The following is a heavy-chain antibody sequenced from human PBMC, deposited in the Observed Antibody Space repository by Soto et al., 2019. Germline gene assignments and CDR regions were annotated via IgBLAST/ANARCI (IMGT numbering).Heavy chain of an antibody. CDR3: AREVSGWYYFDY. Sequence: EVQLVESGGGLVQPGGSLRLSCAASGFTFSSYEMNWVHQAPGKGLEWVSYISSSGSTIYYADSVKGRFTISRDNAKNSLYLQMNSLRAEDTAVYYCAREVSGWYYFDYWGQGTLVTVSS. V-gene: IGHV3-48*03. CDR1: GFTFSSYE. J-gene: IGHJ4*02. CDR2: ISSSGSTI. D-gene: IGHD6-19*01.